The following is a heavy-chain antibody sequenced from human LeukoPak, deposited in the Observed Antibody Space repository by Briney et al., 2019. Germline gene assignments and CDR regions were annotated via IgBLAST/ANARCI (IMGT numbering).Heavy chain of an antibody. V-gene: IGHV3-30-3*01. Sequence: GRSLRLSCAASGFTFSSYAMHWVRQAPGKGLEWVAVISHDGSNKYYADSVKGRFTISRDNSKNTLYLQMNSLRAEDTAVYYCARVFPSVAGTSDYWGQGTLVTVSS. CDR2: ISHDGSNK. J-gene: IGHJ4*02. D-gene: IGHD6-19*01. CDR1: GFTFSSYA. CDR3: ARVFPSVAGTSDY.